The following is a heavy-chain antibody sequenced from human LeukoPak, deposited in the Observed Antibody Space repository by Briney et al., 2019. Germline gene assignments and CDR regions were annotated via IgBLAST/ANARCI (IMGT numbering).Heavy chain of an antibody. Sequence: GGSLRLSCAASGFTFSDYYMSWIRQAPGKGLEWVSYISSSSSYTNYADSVKGRFTISRDNAKNSLYLQMNSLRAEDTAVHYCARAPHYSNYGPYYYGMDVWGQGTTVTVSS. V-gene: IGHV3-11*06. D-gene: IGHD4-11*01. J-gene: IGHJ6*02. CDR2: ISSSSSYT. CDR1: GFTFSDYY. CDR3: ARAPHYSNYGPYYYGMDV.